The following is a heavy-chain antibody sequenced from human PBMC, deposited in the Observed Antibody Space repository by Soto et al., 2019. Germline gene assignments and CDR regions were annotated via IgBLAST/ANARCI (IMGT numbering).Heavy chain of an antibody. CDR2: ISGSGGST. J-gene: IGHJ3*02. V-gene: IGHV3-23*01. CDR3: AAAPGIAVAGGAFDI. Sequence: PGGSLRLSCAASGFTFSSYAMSWVRQAPGKGLEWVSAISGSGGSTYYADSVKGRFTISRDNSKNTLYLQMNSLRAEDTAVYYCAAAPGIAVAGGAFDIWRQGTMVTVSS. D-gene: IGHD6-19*01. CDR1: GFTFSSYA.